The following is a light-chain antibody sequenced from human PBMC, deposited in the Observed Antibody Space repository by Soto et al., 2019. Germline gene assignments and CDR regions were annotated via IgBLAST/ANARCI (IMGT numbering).Light chain of an antibody. J-gene: IGKJ5*01. CDR2: DAS. CDR3: QQFNNYTIT. V-gene: IGKV1D-13*01. Sequence: AMQLTQYPSSRSSSLGDRVTITCRASQGISSALAWYQQKPGKAPKLLIYDASSLESGVPSRFSGSGSGTDCTLTISSLKTEDGATYYCQQFNNYTITFGQGTRLEIK. CDR1: QGISSA.